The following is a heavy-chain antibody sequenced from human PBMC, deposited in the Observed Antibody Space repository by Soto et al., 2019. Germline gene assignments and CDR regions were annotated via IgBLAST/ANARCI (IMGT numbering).Heavy chain of an antibody. J-gene: IGHJ5*02. CDR2: INAGNGNT. CDR3: ARAPGYIYGNT. CDR1: GYTFTSYA. V-gene: IGHV1-3*05. D-gene: IGHD5-18*01. Sequence: QVQLVQSGAEEKKPGASVKVSCKASGYTFTSYAMNWVRQAPGQRLEWMGWINAGNGNTKYSQKFHVRVTITRNTSVSTAHIELSSLRSEYTAVYYCARAPGYIYGNTWGQGTLVTFSS.